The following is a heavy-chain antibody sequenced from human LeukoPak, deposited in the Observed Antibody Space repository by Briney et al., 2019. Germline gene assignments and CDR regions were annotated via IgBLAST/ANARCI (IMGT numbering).Heavy chain of an antibody. CDR1: RYTFTTHS. CDR3: ARQSRGISSAFDY. CDR2: INTNTGNP. Sequence: ASVKVSCKASRYTFTTHSIIWVRQAPGQGLEWMGLINTNTGNPTYAQAFTGRFVFSLDTSVTTAYLQISNLKAEDTAVYYCARQSRGISSAFDYWGQGTLVSVSS. V-gene: IGHV7-4-1*02. J-gene: IGHJ4*02. D-gene: IGHD1-14*01.